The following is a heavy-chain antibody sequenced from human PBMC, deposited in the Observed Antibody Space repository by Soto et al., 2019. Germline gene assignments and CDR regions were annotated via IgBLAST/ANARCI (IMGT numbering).Heavy chain of an antibody. CDR1: GGSINTFY. Sequence: SETLSLTCTVSGGSINTFYWSWVRQPAGKGLEWIGRIFSSGSTSFNPSLESRVAMSVDTSKNHFSLNLSSVTAADIAVYYCAREGSYSAYNFAHGIQLWSFDFWGQGALVTVSS. J-gene: IGHJ4*02. D-gene: IGHD5-12*01. CDR2: IFSSGST. V-gene: IGHV4-4*07. CDR3: AREGSYSAYNFAHGIQLWSFDF.